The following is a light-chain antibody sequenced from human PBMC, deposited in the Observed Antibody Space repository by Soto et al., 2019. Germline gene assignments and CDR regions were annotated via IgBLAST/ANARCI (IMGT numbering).Light chain of an antibody. CDR2: GAS. CDR3: QQYSTSPFT. CDR1: QSVSNRY. J-gene: IGKJ3*01. V-gene: IGKV3-20*01. Sequence: EIVLTQSPGTLSLSPGERATLSCRASQSVSNRYTNLAWYQQKPGQAPRLLIYGASSRATGIPDRFSGSGSGTAVTLTISRLEPEDFAVYFCQQYSTSPFTFGPGTKVDI.